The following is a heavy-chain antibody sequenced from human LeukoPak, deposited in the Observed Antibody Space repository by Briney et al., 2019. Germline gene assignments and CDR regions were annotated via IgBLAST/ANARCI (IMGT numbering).Heavy chain of an antibody. Sequence: SETLSLTCTVSGGSVISGGYYWSWIRQPPGKGLEWIGEINHSGSTNYNPSLKSRVTISVDTSKNQFSLKLSSVTAADTAVYYCASCSSTSCYVWDYWGQGTLVTVSS. CDR3: ASCSSTSCYVWDY. V-gene: IGHV4-34*01. D-gene: IGHD2-2*01. CDR1: GGSVISGGYY. CDR2: INHSGST. J-gene: IGHJ4*02.